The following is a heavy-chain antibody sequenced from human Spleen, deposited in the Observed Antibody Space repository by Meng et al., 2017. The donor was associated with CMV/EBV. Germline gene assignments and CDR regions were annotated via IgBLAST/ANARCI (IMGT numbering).Heavy chain of an antibody. Sequence: GESLKISCTASGFTFSSYEMNWVRQAPGKGLEWLSYINSGGSSIYYADSVKGRFTNSRDNSKNSLYLQMNSLRAEDTAVYFCARERASCGGDCLDYWGQGTLVTVSS. CDR3: ARERASCGGDCLDY. D-gene: IGHD2-21*01. CDR2: INSGGSSI. V-gene: IGHV3-48*03. J-gene: IGHJ4*02. CDR1: GFTFSSYE.